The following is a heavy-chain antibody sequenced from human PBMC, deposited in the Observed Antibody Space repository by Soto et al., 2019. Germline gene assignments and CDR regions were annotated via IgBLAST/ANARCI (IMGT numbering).Heavy chain of an antibody. CDR3: ATVRLITILPGVISELDF. CDR2: FDPENSQT. J-gene: IGHJ4*02. V-gene: IGHV1-24*01. CDR1: GYTLIELS. D-gene: IGHD3-10*01. Sequence: GASVKVSCKVSGYTLIELSMHWVRQAPGRGLEWMGGFDPENSQTLYAQKFQGRVTLTEDTSTDTAYMELSGLRSEDTAVYYCATVRLITILPGVISELDFWGQGTLVTVSS.